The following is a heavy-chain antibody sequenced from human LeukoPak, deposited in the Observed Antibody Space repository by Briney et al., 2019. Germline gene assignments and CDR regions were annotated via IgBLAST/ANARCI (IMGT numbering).Heavy chain of an antibody. CDR2: STSSGGTI. V-gene: IGHV3-48*03. CDR3: TKGGGSGTKEVIDY. J-gene: IGHJ4*02. CDR1: GFTFSNYE. Sequence: GGSLRLSCAAPGFTFSNYEMNWVRQAPGKGLEWVSYSTSSGGTIYYADSVKGRFTISRDNSEDSLYLQMNSLRVEDTALYYCTKGGGSGTKEVIDYWGQGTLVTVSS. D-gene: IGHD3-10*01.